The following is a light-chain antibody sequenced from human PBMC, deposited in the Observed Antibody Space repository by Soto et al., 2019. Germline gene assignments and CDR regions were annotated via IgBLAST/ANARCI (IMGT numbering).Light chain of an antibody. J-gene: IGKJ4*01. Sequence: EIVLTQSPGTLSLSPGERATLSCRASQSVGSTYLAWYQQKPGQAPRLLISGASSKATGIPDRFSGSGSGTDFTLTISRLEPEDFAVYYCQQYGSSPLTFGGGTKVEI. V-gene: IGKV3-20*01. CDR2: GAS. CDR3: QQYGSSPLT. CDR1: QSVGSTY.